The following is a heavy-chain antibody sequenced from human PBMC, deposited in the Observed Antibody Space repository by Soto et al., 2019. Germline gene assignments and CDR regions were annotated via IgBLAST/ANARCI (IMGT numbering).Heavy chain of an antibody. V-gene: IGHV3-33*01. CDR1: GFTFNSYV. J-gene: IGHJ4*02. D-gene: IGHD3-22*01. CDR3: ARLTYYDSSGYPDPNDY. CDR2: IWYDGSNK. Sequence: WGSLRLFCAASGFTFNSYVMHWVRQAPGKGLEWVAVIWYDGSNKYYADSVKGRFTISRDNSKNTLYLQMNSLRAEDTAVYYCARLTYYDSSGYPDPNDYWGQGTLVTVS.